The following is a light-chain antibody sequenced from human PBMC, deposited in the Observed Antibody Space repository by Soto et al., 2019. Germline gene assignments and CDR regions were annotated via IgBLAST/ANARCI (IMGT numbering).Light chain of an antibody. CDR2: AAS. J-gene: IGKJ4*01. CDR1: QGISSY. Sequence: DIQLTQSPSFLSASVGDRVTITCRASQGISSYLAWYQQKPGKAPKLLIYAASTLQSGVPSRFSGSGSGTEFTLTISSLQPEDFATYPCQQVNRFPLTFGGGTKVEIK. V-gene: IGKV1-9*01. CDR3: QQVNRFPLT.